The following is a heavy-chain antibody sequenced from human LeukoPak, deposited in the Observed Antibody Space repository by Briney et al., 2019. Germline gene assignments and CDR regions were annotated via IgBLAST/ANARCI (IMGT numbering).Heavy chain of an antibody. CDR1: GFTFNTYT. J-gene: IGHJ4*02. V-gene: IGHV3-48*04. Sequence: HPGGSLRLSCAASGFTFNTYTMNWVRRAPGKGLEWVSYISGSSGIIDYADSVKGRFTISRDNAKNSLYLQMNSLRVEDTAFYYCAKDNRRHYTSGPNPDSLHWGQGALVTVSS. CDR2: ISGSSGII. CDR3: AKDNRRHYTSGPNPDSLH. D-gene: IGHD6-19*01.